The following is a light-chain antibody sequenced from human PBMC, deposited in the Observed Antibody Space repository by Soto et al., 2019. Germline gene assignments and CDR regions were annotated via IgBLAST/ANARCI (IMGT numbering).Light chain of an antibody. J-gene: IGKJ1*01. CDR1: QGISSY. CDR2: AAS. CDR3: QQYNNWPST. V-gene: IGKV1-9*01. Sequence: DIQLTQSPSFLSASVGDRVTITCRASQGISSYLAWYQQKPGKAPKLLISAASTRATGIPARFSGSGSGTEFTLTISSLQSEDFAVYYCQQYNNWPSTFGQGTKVDI.